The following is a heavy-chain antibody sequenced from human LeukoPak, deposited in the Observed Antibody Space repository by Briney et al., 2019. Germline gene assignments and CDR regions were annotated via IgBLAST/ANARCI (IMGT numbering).Heavy chain of an antibody. CDR2: ISSSSSYI. V-gene: IGHV3-21*01. J-gene: IGHJ4*02. CDR3: ARGPPYGLRSDYFDY. CDR1: GFTFSSYS. D-gene: IGHD3-10*01. Sequence: GGSLRLSCAASGFTFSSYSMNWVRQAPGKGLEWVSSISSSSSYIYYADSVKGRFTISRDNAKNSLYLQMNSLRVEDTAVYYCARGPPYGLRSDYFDYWGQGTLVTVSS.